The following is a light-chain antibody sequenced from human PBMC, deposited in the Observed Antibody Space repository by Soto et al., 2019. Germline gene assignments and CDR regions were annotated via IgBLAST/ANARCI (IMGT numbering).Light chain of an antibody. J-gene: IGKJ1*01. V-gene: IGKV3-20*01. CDR3: HHHERSTWT. CDR1: QSVSSTN. Sequence: DIVLTQSPGTLSLSPGDRATLSCRASQSVSSTNLAWYQQKPGQAPRVLIYGASSRATGIPDRFSVSGSATDFTLTISRLEPEDFQVYYCHHHERSTWTFGRGTKV. CDR2: GAS.